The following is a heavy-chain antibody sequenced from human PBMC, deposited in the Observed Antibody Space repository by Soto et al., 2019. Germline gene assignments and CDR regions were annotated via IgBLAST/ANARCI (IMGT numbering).Heavy chain of an antibody. CDR2: ISGGGSTT. CDR1: GLNFAQFA. D-gene: IGHD2-8*01. Sequence: VRSLQTSCAASGLNFAQFAMNWVRTAPGQGLEWVSAISGGGSTTYYADSVKGRFTISRDNSRNTVHLQIDSLRAEDTAIYYGAKELEIVLMVHAASDSWGQGIPVTGSA. V-gene: IGHV3-23*01. CDR3: AKELEIVLMVHAASDS. J-gene: IGHJ4*02.